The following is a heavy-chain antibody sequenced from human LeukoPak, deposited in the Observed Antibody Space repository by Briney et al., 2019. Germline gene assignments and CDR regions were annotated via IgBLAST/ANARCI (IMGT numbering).Heavy chain of an antibody. V-gene: IGHV3-21*01. CDR2: ISSSSSYI. J-gene: IGHJ5*02. Sequence: GGSLRLSCAASGFTFSSYSMNWVRQAPGKGLEWVSSISSSSSYIYYADSVKGRFTISRDKAKNSLYLQMNSLRAEDTAVYYCARDSVVVPAAIGYNWFDPWGQGTLVTVSS. CDR1: GFTFSSYS. CDR3: ARDSVVVPAAIGYNWFDP. D-gene: IGHD2-2*02.